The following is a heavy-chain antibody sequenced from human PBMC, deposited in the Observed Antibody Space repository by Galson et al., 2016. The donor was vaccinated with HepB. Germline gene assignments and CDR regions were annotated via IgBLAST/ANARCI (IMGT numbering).Heavy chain of an antibody. Sequence: SLRLSCAASGFTFSTIWMHWVRQNPGKGLVWVSRINGDGSSTSYADSVKGRFTISRDNAKNTLFLQMNSLRAEDTAVYYCTREGGRKVRFFDKWGQGTLVTVSS. CDR2: INGDGSST. D-gene: IGHD3-3*01. CDR3: TREGGRKVRFFDK. CDR1: GFTFSTIW. J-gene: IGHJ4*02. V-gene: IGHV3-74*01.